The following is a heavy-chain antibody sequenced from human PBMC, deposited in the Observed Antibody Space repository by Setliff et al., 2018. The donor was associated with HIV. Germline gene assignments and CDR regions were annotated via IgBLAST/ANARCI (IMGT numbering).Heavy chain of an antibody. CDR3: ARHNSHGILGGAGGDFDI. CDR2: IYSSGST. CDR1: GGSISSVSYY. D-gene: IGHD2-21*01. V-gene: IGHV4-61*02. J-gene: IGHJ3*02. Sequence: SETLSLTCTVSGGSISSVSYYWTWIRQPAGKGLEWIGRIYSSGSTNYNPSLKSRVTISIDTSRNQLSLKLTSVTAADTALYYCARHNSHGILGGAGGDFDIWGQGTMVTVSS.